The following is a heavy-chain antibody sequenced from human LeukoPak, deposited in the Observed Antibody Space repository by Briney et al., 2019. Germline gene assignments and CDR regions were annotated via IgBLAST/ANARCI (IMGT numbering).Heavy chain of an antibody. CDR1: GFSFDNYG. CDR3: ARDYYGSGTYFFPADH. D-gene: IGHD3-10*01. CDR2: IYWNGGGT. Sequence: GGALRVSCATSGFSFDNYGMSWVRQAPGKGLEGVSAIYWNGGGTGYADSVKGRSTISRDNAKNSLYLQMNSLRVEDTALYYCARDYYGSGTYFFPADHWGQGTLVTVSS. V-gene: IGHV3-20*04. J-gene: IGHJ4*02.